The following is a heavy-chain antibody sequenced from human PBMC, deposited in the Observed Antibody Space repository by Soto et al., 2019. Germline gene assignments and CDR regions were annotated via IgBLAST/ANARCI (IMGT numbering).Heavy chain of an antibody. D-gene: IGHD2-2*01. CDR1: GGSISSGDYY. CDR3: ARVVRFCSRPSCRGRNWFDP. Sequence: QVQLQESGPGLVKPSQTLSLTCSVSGGSISSGDYYWSWIRQPPGKGLEWIGYMFYTGTTYYNPSLKSRVAISVDTSKNQFSLKLRSVTAADTAVYHCARVVRFCSRPSCRGRNWFDPWGQGTLVTVSS. J-gene: IGHJ5*02. V-gene: IGHV4-30-4*01. CDR2: MFYTGTT.